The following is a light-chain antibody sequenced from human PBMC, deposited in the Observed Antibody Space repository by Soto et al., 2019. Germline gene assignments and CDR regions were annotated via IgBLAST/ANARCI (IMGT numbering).Light chain of an antibody. Sequence: QSALTQPASVSGSPGQSITISCNGTSSDVGGYNYVSWYQQHPGKAPKLMIYEVSNRPSGVSNRFSGSKSGNTASLTISGLQAEDEADYYCCSYTSSITPIWVFGGGTKLTVL. CDR1: SSDVGGYNY. J-gene: IGLJ3*02. V-gene: IGLV2-14*01. CDR3: CSYTSSITPIWV. CDR2: EVS.